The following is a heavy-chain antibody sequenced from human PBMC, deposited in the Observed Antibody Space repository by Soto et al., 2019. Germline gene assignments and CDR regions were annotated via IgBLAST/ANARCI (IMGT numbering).Heavy chain of an antibody. V-gene: IGHV3-64*01. J-gene: IGHJ6*03. CDR2: ISSNGGST. Sequence: ESRGGLVQPGGSLRLSCAASGFSFSSYAMHWVRQAPGKELEYVSAISSNGGSTYYTNSVKGRFTISRDNSKNTLYLQMGSLRAEDMAVYYCARDFGCSGGSCSYYYYYMDVWGKGTTVTVSS. CDR1: GFSFSSYA. CDR3: ARDFGCSGGSCSYYYYYMDV. D-gene: IGHD2-15*01.